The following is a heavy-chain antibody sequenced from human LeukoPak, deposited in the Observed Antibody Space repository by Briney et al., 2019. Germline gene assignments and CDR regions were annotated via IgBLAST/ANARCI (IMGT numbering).Heavy chain of an antibody. CDR2: LYYSGSS. D-gene: IGHD1-26*01. Sequence: TSDTLSLTCTVSGRSINSSSYYWAWIRQPRGKGLEWIGSLYYSGSSYYNPPLKSRVTISVDTSKNQFSLKLSSETAADTVVYYCARHSPPIVGASHFDYWGQGTLVTVSS. V-gene: IGHV4-39*01. CDR3: ARHSPPIVGASHFDY. CDR1: GRSINSSSYY. J-gene: IGHJ4*02.